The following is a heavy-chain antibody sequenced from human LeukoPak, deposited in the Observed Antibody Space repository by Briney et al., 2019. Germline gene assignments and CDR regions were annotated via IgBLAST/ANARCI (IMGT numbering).Heavy chain of an antibody. J-gene: IGHJ3*02. CDR1: GGSISDYY. Sequence: PSETLSLTCTVSGGSISDYYWSWIRQSPGKGLEWIGHMSYSGNTNYNPSLKSRVTISLDTSKNQFSLKLSSVTAADTAVYYCARWGHSATYSSLYAFDIWGQGTMVTVSS. V-gene: IGHV4-59*08. CDR2: MSYSGNT. CDR3: ARWGHSATYSSLYAFDI. D-gene: IGHD1-26*01.